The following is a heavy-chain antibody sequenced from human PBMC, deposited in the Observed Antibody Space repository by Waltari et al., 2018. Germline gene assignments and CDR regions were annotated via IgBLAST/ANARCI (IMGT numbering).Heavy chain of an antibody. Sequence: QAQLVQSGAEVKKPGASVKVSCKASGYPFNDYFIQWGRQAPGQGLEWVAWVNPKTGATNSSQKCQGRVSVTRDSSITTAYMQLTGLTSDDTALYYCAGGTNGSTGWFAPWGQGTLVTVSS. D-gene: IGHD1-1*01. CDR3: AGGTNGSTGWFAP. J-gene: IGHJ5*02. CDR2: VNPKTGAT. CDR1: GYPFNDYF. V-gene: IGHV1-2*02.